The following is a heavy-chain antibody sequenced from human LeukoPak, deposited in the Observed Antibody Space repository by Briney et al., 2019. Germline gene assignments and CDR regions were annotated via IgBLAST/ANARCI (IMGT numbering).Heavy chain of an antibody. CDR1: GGSFSGYY. J-gene: IGHJ5*02. CDR3: ARYTIFGVVSFDP. CDR2: INHSGST. D-gene: IGHD3-3*01. Sequence: PSETLSLTCAVYGGSFSGYYCSWIRQPPGKGLEWIGEINHSGSTNYNPSLKSRVTISVDTSKNQFSLKLSSVTAADTAVYYCARYTIFGVVSFDPWGQGTLVTVSS. V-gene: IGHV4-34*01.